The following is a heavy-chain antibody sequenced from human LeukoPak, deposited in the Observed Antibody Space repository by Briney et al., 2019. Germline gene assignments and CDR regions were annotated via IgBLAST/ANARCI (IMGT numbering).Heavy chain of an antibody. J-gene: IGHJ5*02. CDR3: ARVRRVGGFDL. Sequence: GGSLRLSCAASGFTFSSYAMDWVRQAPGKGMEWVAVISYDGSNKYYADSVKGRFTISRDNSNNPLYLQMNSLRAEDTAVYYCARVRRVGGFDLWGQGTLVTVPS. CDR1: GFTFSSYA. D-gene: IGHD3-10*01. CDR2: ISYDGSNK. V-gene: IGHV3-30-3*01.